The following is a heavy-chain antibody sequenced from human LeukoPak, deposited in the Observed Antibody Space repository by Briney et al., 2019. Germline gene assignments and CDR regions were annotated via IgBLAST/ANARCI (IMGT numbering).Heavy chain of an antibody. J-gene: IGHJ3*02. V-gene: IGHV3-21*01. CDR3: ARDRIIYGDYGDAFDI. CDR2: ISSSSSYI. D-gene: IGHD4-17*01. Sequence: GGSLRLSCAASGFTFSRYSMNWVRQAPGWGLEWVSSISSSSSYIYYADSLKGRFTISRDNAKNSLYLQMNSLRAEDTAVYFCARDRIIYGDYGDAFDIWGQGTMVTVSS. CDR1: GFTFSRYS.